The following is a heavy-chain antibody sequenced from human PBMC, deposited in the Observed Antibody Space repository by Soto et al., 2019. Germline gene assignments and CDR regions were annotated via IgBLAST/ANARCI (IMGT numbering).Heavy chain of an antibody. Sequence: VQLLDSGGGLVQPGGSLRLSCAASGFAFDINGMTWVRQVPGKGLEWVSAISAGGGTTYYADPVKGRFTISRDNSKNMLYLQMNSLRAEDTAVYYCAKVRRDFAWLSELDYFDYWGQGTPVTVSS. CDR3: AKVRRDFAWLSELDYFDY. D-gene: IGHD3-9*01. V-gene: IGHV3-23*01. CDR2: ISAGGGTT. J-gene: IGHJ4*02. CDR1: GFAFDING.